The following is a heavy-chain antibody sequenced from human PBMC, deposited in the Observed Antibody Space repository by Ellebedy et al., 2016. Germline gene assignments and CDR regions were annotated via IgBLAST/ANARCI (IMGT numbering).Heavy chain of an antibody. CDR2: INPSGGST. V-gene: IGHV1-46*01. CDR3: ARGGSGTDWYFDL. J-gene: IGHJ2*01. CDR1: GYTFTNYY. Sequence: ASVKVSCKASGYTFTNYYMHWVRQAPGQGLEWMGIINPSGGSTSNAQKIQGRVTMTRDTSTSTVYMELTSLRSEDTAVYYCARGGSGTDWYFDLWGRGTLVTVSS. D-gene: IGHD6-13*01.